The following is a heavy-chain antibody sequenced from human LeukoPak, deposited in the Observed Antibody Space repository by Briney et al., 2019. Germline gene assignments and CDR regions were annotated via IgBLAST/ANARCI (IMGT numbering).Heavy chain of an antibody. V-gene: IGHV1-18*01. CDR2: ISAYNGNT. J-gene: IGHJ5*02. CDR3: ARGDHYNPCSSSFNWFDP. D-gene: IGHD6-13*01. CDR1: GYTFTSYG. Sequence: ASVKVSCKASGYTFTSYGISWVRQAPGQGLEWMGWISAYNGNTNYAQKLQGRVTITTDTSTSTAYIELRSLRSDDTAVYYCARGDHYNPCSSSFNWFDPWGQGTLVTVYS.